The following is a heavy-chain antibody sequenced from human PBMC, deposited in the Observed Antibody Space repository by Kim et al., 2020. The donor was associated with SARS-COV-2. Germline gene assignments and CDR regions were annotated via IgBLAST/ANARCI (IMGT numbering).Heavy chain of an antibody. CDR2: ISTRSNYT. J-gene: IGHJ4*02. Sequence: GGSLRLSCAASGFKFSDYYMNWIRQAPGKGLEWISYISTRSNYTKYADSVKGRFTISRDNTKNSLYLQMNSLRADDSAMYYCARDSGDSASSDDYWGQGTLVTVSS. CDR3: ARDSGDSASSDDY. V-gene: IGHV3-11*06. CDR1: GFKFSDYY. D-gene: IGHD6-6*01.